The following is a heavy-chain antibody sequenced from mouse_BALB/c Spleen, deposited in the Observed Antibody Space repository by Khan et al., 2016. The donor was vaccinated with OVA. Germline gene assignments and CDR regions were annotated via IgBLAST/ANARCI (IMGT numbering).Heavy chain of an antibody. V-gene: IGHV1S56*01. CDR2: IYPGDGNT. J-gene: IGHJ3*01. D-gene: IGHD2-2*01. CDR3: ARDYGYDEGVGY. CDR1: GYTFTSYY. Sequence: QVRLQQSGPELVKPGASVKMSCKASGYTFTSYYIHWVRQRPGQGLEWIGWIYPGDGNTQYNENFKGKTTLTEDKSSSTAYMLISTLTSEDSAIYFCARDYGYDEGVGYWGQGTLVTVSA.